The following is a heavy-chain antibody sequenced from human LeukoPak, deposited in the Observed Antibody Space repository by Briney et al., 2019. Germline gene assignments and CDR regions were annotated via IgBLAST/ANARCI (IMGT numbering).Heavy chain of an antibody. J-gene: IGHJ4*02. CDR1: GGTFSSYA. D-gene: IGHD4-17*01. CDR3: ARGAVTTTYYFDY. Sequence: GASVKVSCKASGGTFSSYAISWVRQAPGQGLEWMGGIIPIFGTANYAQKFQGKVTITADESTSTAYMELSSLRSEDTAVYYCARGAVTTTYYFDYWGQGTLVTVSS. CDR2: IIPIFGTA. V-gene: IGHV1-69*13.